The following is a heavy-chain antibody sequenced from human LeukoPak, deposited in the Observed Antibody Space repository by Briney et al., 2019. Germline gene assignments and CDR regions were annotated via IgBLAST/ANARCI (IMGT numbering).Heavy chain of an antibody. V-gene: IGHV3-21*04. J-gene: IGHJ4*02. CDR2: ISTSGTHI. Sequence: PGGSLRLSCAASGFIFSNYRMNWVRQAPGKGLEWVSSISTSGTHIYYADSVKGRFTISRDNAKNSLYLQTNSLRADDTAVYYCAKSRNFGYDYWGQGTLVTVSS. D-gene: IGHD3-10*01. CDR3: AKSRNFGYDY. CDR1: GFIFSNYR.